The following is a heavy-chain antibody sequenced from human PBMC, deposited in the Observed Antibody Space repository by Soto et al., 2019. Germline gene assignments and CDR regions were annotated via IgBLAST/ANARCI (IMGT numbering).Heavy chain of an antibody. D-gene: IGHD2-2*01. V-gene: IGHV3-11*05. CDR2: ISSSSGHT. CDR3: VRGRYADSY. J-gene: IGHJ4*02. CDR1: GFIFTDYY. Sequence: QVQLVESGGGLVKPGGSLRLCCVASGFIFTDYYMSWIRQAPGKGLEWVSYISSSSGHTKYADSVKGRFTISRDNAKNSLYLQMNSLRVEDTAVYYCVRGRYADSYWGQGTLVTVSS.